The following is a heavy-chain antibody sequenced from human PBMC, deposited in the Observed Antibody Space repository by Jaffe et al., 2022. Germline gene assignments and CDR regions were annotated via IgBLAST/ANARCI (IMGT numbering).Heavy chain of an antibody. CDR1: GGSISSGSYY. CDR2: IYTSGST. V-gene: IGHV4-61*02. D-gene: IGHD3-9*01. J-gene: IGHJ5*02. CDR3: ARAAGGDYDILTGYYSWFDP. Sequence: QVQLQESGPGLVKPSQTLSLTCTVSGGSISSGSYYWSWIRQPAGKGLEWIGRIYTSGSTNYNPSLKSRVTISVDTSKNQFSLKLSSVTAADTAVYYCARAAGGDYDILTGYYSWFDPWGQGTLVTVSS.